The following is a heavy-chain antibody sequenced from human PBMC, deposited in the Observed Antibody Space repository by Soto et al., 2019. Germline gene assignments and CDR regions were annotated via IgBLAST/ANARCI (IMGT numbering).Heavy chain of an antibody. Sequence: QLGGSVRLSCAASGFTFSSYAMNWVRQALGKGLEWVSVISGSGGSTYYADAVKGRFTISRDNSKNTLYLQMNSLRAEDTAVYYCAREEVYCGGGYCFRSALDLWGQGTVATVSS. V-gene: IGHV3-23*01. D-gene: IGHD2-21*01. CDR1: GFTFSSYA. CDR2: ISGSGGST. CDR3: AREEVYCGGGYCFRSALDL. J-gene: IGHJ3*01.